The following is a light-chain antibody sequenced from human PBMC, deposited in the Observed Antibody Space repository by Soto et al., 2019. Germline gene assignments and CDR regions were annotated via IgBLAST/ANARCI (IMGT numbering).Light chain of an antibody. CDR2: DAS. CDR1: QRISSQ. Sequence: EIVLTQSPATLSLSPGERATLSCRASQRISSQLAWYQQKPGQAPRLLIYDASNRATGIPARFRGSGSGTDFTLTIAGLEPADFAAYYCQQRGNWPSLTFGGGTKVEIK. V-gene: IGKV3-11*01. J-gene: IGKJ4*01. CDR3: QQRGNWPSLT.